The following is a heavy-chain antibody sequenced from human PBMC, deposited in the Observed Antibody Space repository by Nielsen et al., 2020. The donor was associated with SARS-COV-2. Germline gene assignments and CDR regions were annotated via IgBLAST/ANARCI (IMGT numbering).Heavy chain of an antibody. Sequence: GESLKISCAASGFTFSSYSMNWVRQAPGKGLEWVSSISSSSSYIYYADSVKGRFTISRDNSKNTLYLQMNSLRAEDTAVYYCAKDPNYGDYDPYYFDYWGQGTLVTVSS. V-gene: IGHV3-21*04. CDR3: AKDPNYGDYDPYYFDY. D-gene: IGHD4-17*01. J-gene: IGHJ4*02. CDR2: ISSSSSYI. CDR1: GFTFSSYS.